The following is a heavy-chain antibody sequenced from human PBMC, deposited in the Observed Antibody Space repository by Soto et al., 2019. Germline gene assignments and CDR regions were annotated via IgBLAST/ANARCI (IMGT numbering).Heavy chain of an antibody. D-gene: IGHD6-19*01. Sequence: ASVKVSCKASGYTFTSYDMHWVRQAPGQGLEWMGIINPSGGSTSYAQKFQGRVTMTRDTSTSTVYMELSSLRSEDTAVYYCASLMAVAGMRTDYWGQGTLVTVSS. CDR1: GYTFTSYD. CDR2: INPSGGST. J-gene: IGHJ4*02. V-gene: IGHV1-46*01. CDR3: ASLMAVAGMRTDY.